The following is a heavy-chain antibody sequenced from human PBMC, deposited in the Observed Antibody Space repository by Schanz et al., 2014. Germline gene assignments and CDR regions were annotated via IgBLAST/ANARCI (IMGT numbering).Heavy chain of an antibody. J-gene: IGHJ4*02. Sequence: VQLVESGGGLVQPGGSLRLSCAASGFTFGNFFMSWIRQPPGKGLEWIGSIYHSGSTYNNPSLKSRVTMSVDTSKNQGSRRRTLVTAADTALYYCARQMGRLSSSRGNYFDYWGQGTLVTVSS. D-gene: IGHD6-13*01. CDR3: ARQMGRLSSSRGNYFDY. CDR2: IYHSGST. V-gene: IGHV4-39*01. CDR1: GFTFGNFF.